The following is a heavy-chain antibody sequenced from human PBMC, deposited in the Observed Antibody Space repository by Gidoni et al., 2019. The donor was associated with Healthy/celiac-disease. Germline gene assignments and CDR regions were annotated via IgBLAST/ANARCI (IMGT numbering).Heavy chain of an antibody. CDR1: GSTFTGYY. CDR3: ARDIVVVPAAITASYDYYGMDV. V-gene: IGHV1-2*02. D-gene: IGHD2-2*01. CDR2: INPNSGGT. Sequence: QVPLVQSGAEVKKPGASVKVSCKASGSTFTGYYMHWVRQAPGQGLEWMGGINPNSGGTNYAQKVQGRVTMTRDTSISTAYMELSRLRSDDTAVYYCARDIVVVPAAITASYDYYGMDVWGQGTTVTVSS. J-gene: IGHJ6*02.